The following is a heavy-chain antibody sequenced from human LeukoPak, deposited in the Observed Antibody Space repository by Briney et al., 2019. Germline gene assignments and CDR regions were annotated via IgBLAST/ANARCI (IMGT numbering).Heavy chain of an antibody. V-gene: IGHV4-39*07. D-gene: IGHD3-10*01. CDR3: ARARSWFGELFPSDP. Sequence: TPSETLSLTCTVSGGSISSSSYYWGWIRQPPGKGLEWIGSIYYSGSTYYNPSLKSRATISVDTSKNQFSLKLSSVTAADTAVYYCARARSWFGELFPSDPWGQGTLVTVSS. J-gene: IGHJ5*02. CDR2: IYYSGST. CDR1: GGSISSSSYY.